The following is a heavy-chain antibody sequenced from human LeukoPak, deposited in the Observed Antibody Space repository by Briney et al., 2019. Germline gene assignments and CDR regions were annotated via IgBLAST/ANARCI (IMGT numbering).Heavy chain of an antibody. D-gene: IGHD3-10*01. CDR3: ARGGYYGSGNDFRFDP. CDR2: IYYSGST. V-gene: IGHV4-59*01. CDR1: GGPISVDY. J-gene: IGHJ5*02. Sequence: SETLSLTCIVSGGPISVDYWNWIRQAPGKGLEWIGYIYYSGSTNYNPSLKSRVTISVDTSKNQFSLKLTSVTAADTAVYFCARGGYYGSGNDFRFDPWGQGTLVTVSS.